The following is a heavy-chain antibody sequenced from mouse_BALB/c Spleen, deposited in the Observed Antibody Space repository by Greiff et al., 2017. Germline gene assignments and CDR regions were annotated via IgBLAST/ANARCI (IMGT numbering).Heavy chain of an antibody. CDR3: ARRIYYGSSHWYFDV. CDR2: ISSGGST. CDR1: GFTFSSYA. Sequence: EVHLVESGGGLVKPGGSLKLSCAASGFTFSSYAMSWVRQTPEKRLEWVASISSGGSTYYPDSVKGRFTICRDNARNILYLQMSSLRSEDTAMYYCARRIYYGSSHWYFDVWGAGTTVTVSS. D-gene: IGHD1-1*01. V-gene: IGHV5-6-5*01. J-gene: IGHJ1*01.